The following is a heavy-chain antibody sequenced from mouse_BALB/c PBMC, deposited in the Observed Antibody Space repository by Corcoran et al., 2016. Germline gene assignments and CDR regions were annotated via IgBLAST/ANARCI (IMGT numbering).Heavy chain of an antibody. CDR1: GYTFTSYV. J-gene: IGHJ1*01. CDR3: AREGRRGYFDV. CDR2: INPHNDGT. Sequence: EVQLQQAGPELVKPGASVKMSCKASGYTFTSYVMHWVKQKPGQGVEWIGYINPHNDGTKYNEKFKGKTTLTSDKNASTAYMDLSSLAAEDSAVYYGAREGRRGYFDVWGAGTTVTVSS. V-gene: IGHV1S136*01.